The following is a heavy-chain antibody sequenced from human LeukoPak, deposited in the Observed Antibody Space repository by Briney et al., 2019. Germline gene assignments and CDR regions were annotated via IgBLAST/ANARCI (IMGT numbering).Heavy chain of an antibody. CDR1: GYSISSGYY. V-gene: IGHV4-38-2*02. J-gene: IGHJ5*02. Sequence: PSETLSLTCTVSGYSISSGYYWGWIRQPPGKGLEWIGSMYHSGSTYYNPSLKSRVTISVDTSKNQVSLKLSSVTAADTAMYYCARVPGPNWFDPWGQGTLVTVSS. CDR2: MYHSGST. CDR3: ARVPGPNWFDP.